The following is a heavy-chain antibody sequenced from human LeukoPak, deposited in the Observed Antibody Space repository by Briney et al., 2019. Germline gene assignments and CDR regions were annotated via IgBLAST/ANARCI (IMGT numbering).Heavy chain of an antibody. CDR1: GFTFSSYG. J-gene: IGHJ4*02. CDR2: IQYDGNNK. Sequence: QPGGSLRLSCAASGFTFSSYGLHWVPQAPARGLEGVAFIQYDGNNKYYADSVKGRFTISRDNSKNTLYLQMNSLRTEDTAVYYCAKGTAGAYEIDYWGQGTLVTVSS. CDR3: AKGTAGAYEIDY. V-gene: IGHV3-30*02. D-gene: IGHD1-26*01.